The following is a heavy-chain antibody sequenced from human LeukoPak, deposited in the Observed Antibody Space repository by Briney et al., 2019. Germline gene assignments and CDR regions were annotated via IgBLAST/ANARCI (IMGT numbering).Heavy chain of an antibody. D-gene: IGHD1-26*01. Sequence: GGSVRLSCAVSGLTVSNNYMSWVRQAPGKGLEWVSVIYCGGSTYYADSVKGRFTISRDNSKNTVYLQMNSLRDEDTAVYYCASNVGYWGQGTLVTVSS. J-gene: IGHJ4*02. CDR3: ASNVGY. CDR1: GLTVSNNY. CDR2: IYCGGST. V-gene: IGHV3-53*01.